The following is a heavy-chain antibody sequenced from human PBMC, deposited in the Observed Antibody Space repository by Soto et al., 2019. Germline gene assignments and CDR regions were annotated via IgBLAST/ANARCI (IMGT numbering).Heavy chain of an antibody. CDR1: GGSSRSGGYY. CDR3: ARGNAYCSSTSCYDDWFDP. J-gene: IGHJ5*02. Sequence: PSETLSLTCTVSGGSSRSGGYYWSWIRQHPGKGLEWIGYIYYSGSTYYNPSLKSRVTISVDTSKNQFSLKLSSVTAADTAVYYCARGNAYCSSTSCYDDWFDPWGQGTLVTVSS. CDR2: IYYSGST. D-gene: IGHD2-2*01. V-gene: IGHV4-31*03.